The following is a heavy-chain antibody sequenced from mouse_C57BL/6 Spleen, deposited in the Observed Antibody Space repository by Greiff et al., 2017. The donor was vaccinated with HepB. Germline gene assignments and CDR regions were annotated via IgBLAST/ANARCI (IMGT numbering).Heavy chain of an antibody. Sequence: QVQLQQSGPELVKPGASVKLSCKASGYTFTSYDINWVKQRPGQGLEWIGWIYPRDGSTKYNEKFKGKATLTVDTSSSTAYMELHSLTSEDSAVYFCARSDYDGDWYFDVWGTGTTVTVSS. J-gene: IGHJ1*03. CDR1: GYTFTSYD. CDR2: IYPRDGST. CDR3: ARSDYDGDWYFDV. D-gene: IGHD2-4*01. V-gene: IGHV1-85*01.